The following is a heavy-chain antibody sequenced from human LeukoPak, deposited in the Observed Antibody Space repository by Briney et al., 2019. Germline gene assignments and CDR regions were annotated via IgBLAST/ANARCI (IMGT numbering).Heavy chain of an antibody. CDR1: GGSISSYY. Sequence: SETLSLTCTVSGGSISSYYWSWIRQPAGQGLEWIGRSCTRGSTNYNPSLKSRVTISVDTSKNQFSLKLSSVTAADTAVYYCARADCSGTSCYSPEDWGQGTLVTVSS. CDR3: ARADCSGTSCYSPED. J-gene: IGHJ4*02. D-gene: IGHD2-2*01. V-gene: IGHV4-4*07. CDR2: SCTRGST.